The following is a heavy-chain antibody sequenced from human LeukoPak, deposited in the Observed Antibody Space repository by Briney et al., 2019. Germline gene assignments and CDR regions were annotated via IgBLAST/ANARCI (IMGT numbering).Heavy chain of an antibody. J-gene: IGHJ4*02. D-gene: IGHD6-13*01. CDR1: GGTFSSYA. CDR3: ARDRYSSSWSFGY. V-gene: IGHV1-69*13. Sequence: ASVKVSCKASGGTFSSYAISWVRQAPGQGLEWMGGIIPIFGTANCAQKFQGRVTITADESTSTAYMELSSLRSEDTAVYYCARDRYSSSWSFGYWGQGTLVTVSS. CDR2: IIPIFGTA.